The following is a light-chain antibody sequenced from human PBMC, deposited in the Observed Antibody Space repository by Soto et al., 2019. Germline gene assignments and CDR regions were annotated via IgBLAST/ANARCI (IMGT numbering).Light chain of an antibody. V-gene: IGKV3-11*01. CDR3: QHRSNWPSWT. Sequence: ENVLTQSPGTLSLSPGERATLSCRASQSVGTYLAWYQQKPGQAPRLLIFAASKRATGIPARFSGSGSGTDFTLTISSLETEDLAVYYCQHRSNWPSWTFGAGTKVEIK. CDR2: AAS. CDR1: QSVGTY. J-gene: IGKJ1*01.